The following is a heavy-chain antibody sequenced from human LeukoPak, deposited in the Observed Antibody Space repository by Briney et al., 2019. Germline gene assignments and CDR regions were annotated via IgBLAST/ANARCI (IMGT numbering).Heavy chain of an antibody. D-gene: IGHD3-10*01. CDR1: GYTFTGYY. Sequence: ASVKVSCKASGYTFTGYYMHWVRQAPGQGLEWMGGIIPIFGTANYAQKFQGRVTMTRDTSISTAYMELSRLRSDDTAVYYCARETYYYGSGSLYYYMDVWGKGTTVTISS. J-gene: IGHJ6*03. V-gene: IGHV1-2*02. CDR2: IIPIFGTA. CDR3: ARETYYYGSGSLYYYMDV.